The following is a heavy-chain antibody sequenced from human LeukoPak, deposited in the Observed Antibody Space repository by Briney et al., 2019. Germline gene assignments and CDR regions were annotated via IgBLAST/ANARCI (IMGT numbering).Heavy chain of an antibody. Sequence: PGRSLRLSCAASGFTFSSFGMHWVRQAPGKGLEWVAVLSYDGSNSYYADSVKGRFTISRDNSRNTLYLQMNSLRAEDTAVYHCARDVESMNRAWGRLFQHWGPGNLVTVSS. D-gene: IGHD3-10*01. J-gene: IGHJ1*01. V-gene: IGHV3-30*03. CDR2: LSYDGSNS. CDR3: ARDVESMNRAWGRLFQH. CDR1: GFTFSSFG.